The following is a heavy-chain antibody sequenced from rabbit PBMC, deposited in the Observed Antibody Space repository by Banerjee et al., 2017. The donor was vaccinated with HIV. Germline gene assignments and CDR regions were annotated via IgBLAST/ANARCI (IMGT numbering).Heavy chain of an antibody. CDR1: GFDFSSYW. CDR2: IYTGSGST. V-gene: IGHV1S45*01. CDR3: ARAPYVGYTGYDYVAYNL. D-gene: IGHD6-1*01. Sequence: QEQLKETGGGLVQPGGSLTLSCKASGFDFSSYWMNWVRQAPGKGLEWIGCIYTGSGSTYYASWAKGRFTISKTSSTTVTLQMTSLTAADTATYFCARAPYVGYTGYDYVAYNLWGPGTLVTVS. J-gene: IGHJ4*01.